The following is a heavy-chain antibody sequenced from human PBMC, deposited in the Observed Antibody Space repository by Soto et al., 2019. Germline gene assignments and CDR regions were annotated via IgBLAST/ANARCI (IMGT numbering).Heavy chain of an antibody. V-gene: IGHV3-23*01. J-gene: IGHJ4*02. Sequence: GVSLRLSFAASGFTFGNYGMSWVRQAPGKGLEWVSSISGSGGRTYYADSVKGRFTISRDNSKNTLYLQTDSLRAEDTAFYYCAKSDCSGGSCYFPFDCWGQGTLVTVSS. CDR3: AKSDCSGGSCYFPFDC. D-gene: IGHD2-15*01. CDR2: ISGSGGRT. CDR1: GFTFGNYG.